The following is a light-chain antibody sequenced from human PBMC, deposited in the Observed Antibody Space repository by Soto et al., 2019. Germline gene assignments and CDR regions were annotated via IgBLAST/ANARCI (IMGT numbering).Light chain of an antibody. Sequence: ETVLTQSPGTLSLSPGERVTLSCGTSQRVSNNYLAWYQQKPGQAPRLLMYGTSSRASDIPARFSGSGSGTHLTLTITRLEPQDFAVYYCQQYDNSPYTFGQGTKLEIK. CDR2: GTS. V-gene: IGKV3-20*01. CDR3: QQYDNSPYT. J-gene: IGKJ2*01. CDR1: QRVSNNY.